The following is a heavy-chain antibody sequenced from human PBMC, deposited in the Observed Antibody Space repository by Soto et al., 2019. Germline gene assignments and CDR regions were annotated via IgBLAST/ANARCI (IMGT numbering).Heavy chain of an antibody. D-gene: IGHD3-16*02. CDR1: GYTFTGYY. J-gene: IGHJ6*04. V-gene: IGHV1-2*02. CDR3: ARLKGPWGSYRYGMDG. CDR2: INPNSGGT. Sequence: ASVKVSCKASGYTFTGYYMHWVRQAPGQGLEWMGWINPNSGGTNYAQKFQGRVTMTRDTSISTAYMELSRLRSDDTAVYYCARLKGPWGSYRYGMDGWGKGTTVTVSS.